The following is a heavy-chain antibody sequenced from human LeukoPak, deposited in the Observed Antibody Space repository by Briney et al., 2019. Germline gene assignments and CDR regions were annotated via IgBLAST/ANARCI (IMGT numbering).Heavy chain of an antibody. CDR1: GFTFSSYG. CDR2: IRYDGSNK. J-gene: IGHJ4*02. D-gene: IGHD2-2*02. CDR3: AKDRMVCSSTSCYSYLDY. Sequence: QTGGSLRLSCAASGFTFSSYGMHWVRQAPGKGLEWVAFIRYDGSNKYYADSVKGRFTISRDNSKNTLYLQMNSLTAEDTAVYYCAKDRMVCSSTSCYSYLDYWGQGTLVTVSS. V-gene: IGHV3-30*02.